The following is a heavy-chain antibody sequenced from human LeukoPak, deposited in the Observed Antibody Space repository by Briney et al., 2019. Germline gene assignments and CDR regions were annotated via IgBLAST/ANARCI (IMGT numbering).Heavy chain of an antibody. CDR2: FDPEDGET. V-gene: IGHV1-24*01. Sequence: GASVKVSCKVSGYTLTELSMHWVRQAPGKGLEWMGGFDPEDGETIYAQKFQGRVTMTEDTSTDTAYMELSSLRSEDTAVYYCATSHCSGGSCYSSYYYYMDVSGKGTTVTVSS. J-gene: IGHJ6*03. CDR3: ATSHCSGGSCYSSYYYYMDV. D-gene: IGHD2-15*01. CDR1: GYTLTELS.